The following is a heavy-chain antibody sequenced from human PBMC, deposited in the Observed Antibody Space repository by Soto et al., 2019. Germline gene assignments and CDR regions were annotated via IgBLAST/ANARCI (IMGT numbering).Heavy chain of an antibody. Sequence: SVKVSCKASEFTFTSSTVQWVRQARGQRLEWIGWIVVGSGNTNYAQKFQERVTITRDMSTSTAYMELSSLRSEDTAVYYCARDRCSSTSWEGCWFGPWGQGTLVTVSS. D-gene: IGHD2-2*01. CDR3: ARDRCSSTSWEGCWFGP. CDR1: EFTFTSST. J-gene: IGHJ5*02. CDR2: IVVGSGNT. V-gene: IGHV1-58*01.